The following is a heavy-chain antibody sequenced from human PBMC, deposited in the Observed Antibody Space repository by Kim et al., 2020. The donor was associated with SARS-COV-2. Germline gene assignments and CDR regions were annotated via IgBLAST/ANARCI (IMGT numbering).Heavy chain of an antibody. Sequence: GGSLRLSCAASGFTFSDYYMSWIRQAPGKGLEWVSYISSSSSYTNYADSVKGRFTISRDNAKNALYLQMNSLRAEDTAVYYCAREWYYDILTGPRAFDIWGQGTMVTVSS. V-gene: IGHV3-11*05. CDR2: ISSSSSYT. J-gene: IGHJ3*02. CDR3: AREWYYDILTGPRAFDI. D-gene: IGHD3-9*01. CDR1: GFTFSDYY.